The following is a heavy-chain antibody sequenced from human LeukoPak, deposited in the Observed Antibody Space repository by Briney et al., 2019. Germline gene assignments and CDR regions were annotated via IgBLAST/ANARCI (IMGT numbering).Heavy chain of an antibody. J-gene: IGHJ4*02. D-gene: IGHD3-22*01. CDR2: TSSSDSGK. Sequence: GGSLRLSCVVSGFTLSSYAMSWVRQAPGKGLEWVAATSSSDSGKYHADSVKGRFTISRDNAKNSLYLQMNSLRAEDTAVYYCASIIRYYYDSSGFPSGWGQGTLVTVSS. CDR3: ASIIRYYYDSSGFPSG. CDR1: GFTLSSYA. V-gene: IGHV3-21*01.